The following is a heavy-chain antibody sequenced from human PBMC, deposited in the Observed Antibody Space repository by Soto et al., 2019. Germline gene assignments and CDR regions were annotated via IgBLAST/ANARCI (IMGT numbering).Heavy chain of an antibody. D-gene: IGHD2-21*01. CDR3: AKGARSSSGSDGYKFDY. Sequence: VRSLRLSCGSSGFTFSDCGRSWVRRAPGKGLEWVSSISGGGNTYYADSVKGRFTISRDNSKSTLYLQMDSLRVEDTAVYYCAKGARSSSGSDGYKFDYWGQGTLVTVSS. J-gene: IGHJ4*02. CDR1: GFTFSDCG. CDR2: ISGGGNT. V-gene: IGHV3-23*01.